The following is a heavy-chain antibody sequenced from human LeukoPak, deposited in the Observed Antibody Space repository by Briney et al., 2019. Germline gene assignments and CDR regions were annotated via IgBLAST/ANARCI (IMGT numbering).Heavy chain of an antibody. CDR2: ISWDSGSI. V-gene: IGHV3-9*01. D-gene: IGHD4-17*01. CDR1: GFTFDDYA. CDR3: AKDSTVTPIYYFDY. Sequence: PGGSLRLSCAASGFTFDDYAMHWVRQAPEKGLEWVSGISWDSGSIGYADSVKGRFTISRDNAKNSLYLQMNSLRAEDTALYYCAKDSTVTPIYYFDYWGQGTLVTVSS. J-gene: IGHJ4*02.